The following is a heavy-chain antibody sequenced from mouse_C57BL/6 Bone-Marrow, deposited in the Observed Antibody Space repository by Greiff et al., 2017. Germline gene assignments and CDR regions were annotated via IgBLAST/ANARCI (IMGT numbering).Heavy chain of an antibody. CDR3: TTGPVYDYDGMDY. Sequence: EVQLQQSGAELVRPGASVKLSCTASGFNIKDDYMHWVKQRPEQGLEWIGWLDPENGDTEYASKFQGKATITADTSSNTAYLQLSSLTSEDTAVYYCTTGPVYDYDGMDYWGQGTSVTVSS. J-gene: IGHJ4*01. D-gene: IGHD2-3*01. CDR1: GFNIKDDY. CDR2: LDPENGDT. V-gene: IGHV14-4*01.